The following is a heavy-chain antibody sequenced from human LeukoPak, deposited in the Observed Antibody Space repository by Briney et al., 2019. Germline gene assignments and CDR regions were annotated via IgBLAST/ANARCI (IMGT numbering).Heavy chain of an antibody. D-gene: IGHD3-10*01. CDR1: GFTFSNVW. CDR2: IKSKTDGGTV. V-gene: IGHV3-15*01. CDR3: TKDHGSGSYYLDY. Sequence: GGSLRLSCAASGFTFSNVWMSWVRQAPGKGLEWVGRIKSKTDGGTVDYAAPVKGRFTISRDDLKNTLYLEMNSLKTEDTAVYYCTKDHGSGSYYLDYWGQGTLVTVSS. J-gene: IGHJ4*02.